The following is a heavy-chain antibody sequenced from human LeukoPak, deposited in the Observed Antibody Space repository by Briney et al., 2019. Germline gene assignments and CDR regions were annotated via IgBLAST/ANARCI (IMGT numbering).Heavy chain of an antibody. CDR1: GYSFTGYY. CDR2: INPHSGGT. J-gene: IGHJ4*02. V-gene: IGHV1-2*02. Sequence: ASVKVSRKASGYSFTGYYMHWVRQAPGQGLEWMGWINPHSGGTNYAQKFQGRVTMTRDTSISTAYMELSRLRSDDTAMYYCARAPSSTSGTTFGYWGRGTLVTVSS. CDR3: ARAPSSTSGTTFGY. D-gene: IGHD1-1*01.